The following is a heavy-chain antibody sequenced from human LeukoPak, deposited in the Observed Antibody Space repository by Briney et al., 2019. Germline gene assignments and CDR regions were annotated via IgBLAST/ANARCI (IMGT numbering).Heavy chain of an antibody. CDR1: GFTFSDYY. J-gene: IGHJ6*02. Sequence: PGGSLRLSCAASGFTFSDYYMSWIRQAPGKGLEWVSYISSSGSTIYYADSVKGRFTISRDNAKNSLYLQMNSLRAEDTALYYCAKGTPGPRTSSSWYYYYYYGMDVWGQGTTVTASS. D-gene: IGHD6-13*01. V-gene: IGHV3-11*01. CDR3: AKGTPGPRTSSSWYYYYYYGMDV. CDR2: ISSSGSTI.